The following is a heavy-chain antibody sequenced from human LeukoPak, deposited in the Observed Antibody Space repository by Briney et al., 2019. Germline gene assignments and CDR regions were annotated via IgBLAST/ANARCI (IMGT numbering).Heavy chain of an antibody. CDR1: GFTFSSYA. J-gene: IGHJ4*02. CDR2: ISYDGSNK. D-gene: IGHD3-16*01. Sequence: GSLRLSCAASGFTFSSYAMHWVRQAPGKGLEWVAVISYDGSNKYYADSVKGRFTISRDNSKNTLYLQMNSLRAEDTAVYYCARRQGGYFDYWGQGTLVTVSS. V-gene: IGHV3-30-3*01. CDR3: ARRQGGYFDY.